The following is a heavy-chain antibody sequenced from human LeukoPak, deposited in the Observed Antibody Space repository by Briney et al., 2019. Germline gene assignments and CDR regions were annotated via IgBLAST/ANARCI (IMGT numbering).Heavy chain of an antibody. D-gene: IGHD1-7*01. J-gene: IGHJ4*02. CDR2: ISGGGSSI. CDR1: GFTFSDYY. CDR3: SRGWTYRVY. V-gene: IGHV3-11*04. Sequence: GGSLRLSCAASGFTFSDYYMNWIRQAPGKGLEWVSYISGGGSSIFYADSVKGRFTISRDNAKNSLYLQMNSLRADDTAVYYCSRGWTYRVYWGQGSLVTVSS.